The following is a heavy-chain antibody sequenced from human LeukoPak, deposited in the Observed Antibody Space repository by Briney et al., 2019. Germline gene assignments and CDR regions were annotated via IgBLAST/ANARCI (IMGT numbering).Heavy chain of an antibody. J-gene: IGHJ4*02. Sequence: GGSLRLSCAASGFTFSSYEMNWVRQAPGKGLEGVSYISSSGSTMYYAHSGKGRVTSSPDNAKNSVCLQMNSLRVEDTAVYYCARDYYDSRGQTGIYGYWGQGPLVTVSS. CDR2: ISSSGSTM. CDR1: GFTFSSYE. CDR3: ARDYYDSRGQTGIYGY. D-gene: IGHD3-22*01. V-gene: IGHV3-48*03.